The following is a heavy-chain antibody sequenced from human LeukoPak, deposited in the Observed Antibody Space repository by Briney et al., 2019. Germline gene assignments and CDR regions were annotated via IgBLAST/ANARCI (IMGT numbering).Heavy chain of an antibody. V-gene: IGHV3-21*01. CDR1: GFTFSSYS. CDR3: AKGPTNNRLGRVDY. J-gene: IGHJ4*02. Sequence: GGSLRLSCAASGFTFSSYSMNWVRQAPGKGLEWVSSISSSSSYIYYADSVKGRFTISRDNSKNTLYLQMNSLRAEDTAVYYCAKGPTNNRLGRVDYWGQGTLVTVSS. D-gene: IGHD1/OR15-1a*01. CDR2: ISSSSSYI.